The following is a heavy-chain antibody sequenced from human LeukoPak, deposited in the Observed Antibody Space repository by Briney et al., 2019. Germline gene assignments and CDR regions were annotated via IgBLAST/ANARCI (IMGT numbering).Heavy chain of an antibody. D-gene: IGHD1-26*01. CDR3: ARDVSHKRKPYSGSYYGWFDP. Sequence: GGSLRLSCAASGFTFSSYAMSWVRQAPGKGLEWVSSISSSSSYIYYADSVKGRFTISRDNAKNSLYLQMNSLRAEDTAVYYCARDVSHKRKPYSGSYYGWFDPWGQGTLVTVSS. V-gene: IGHV3-21*01. CDR2: ISSSSSYI. J-gene: IGHJ5*02. CDR1: GFTFSSYA.